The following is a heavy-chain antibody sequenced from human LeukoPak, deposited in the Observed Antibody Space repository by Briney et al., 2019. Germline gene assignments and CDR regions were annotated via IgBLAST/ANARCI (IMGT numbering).Heavy chain of an antibody. CDR2: IIHTGST. V-gene: IGHV4-4*02. Sequence: SETLSLTCSVSGGSISSSNWWSWVRQPPGKGLEWIGEIIHTGSTNYNPSLKSRVTISVDKSKNQFSLNLSSVTAADTAMYYCACYYDSSGYRFDYWGHGALVTVSS. CDR3: ACYYDSSGYRFDY. J-gene: IGHJ4*01. D-gene: IGHD3-22*01. CDR1: GGSISSSNW.